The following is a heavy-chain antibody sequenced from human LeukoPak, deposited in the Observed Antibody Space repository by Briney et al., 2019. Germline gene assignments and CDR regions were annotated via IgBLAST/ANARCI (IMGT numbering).Heavy chain of an antibody. CDR3: VKDLDNHYYQTLFDY. CDR1: GFTFSRYA. CDR2: ISNNGGST. Sequence: GGSLRLSCSASGFTFSRYAMHWVRQAPGKGLEYVSAISNNGGSTYYADSVEGRFTISRDNSKNTLYLQMSSLRAEDTAVYYCVKDLDNHYYQTLFDYWGQGTLVTVSS. V-gene: IGHV3-64D*06. D-gene: IGHD1-14*01. J-gene: IGHJ4*02.